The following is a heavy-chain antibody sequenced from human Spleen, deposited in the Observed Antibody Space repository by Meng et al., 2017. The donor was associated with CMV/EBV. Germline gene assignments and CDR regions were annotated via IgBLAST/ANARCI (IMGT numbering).Heavy chain of an antibody. CDR3: ARHAVFYYGSESHFDP. Sequence: YNVATDWIAWVRQMSGKGLEWMGIIYPGDSDTRYNPSFQGQVTISADKSMSTAYLHWSSLKASDTAIYYCARHAVFYYGSESHFDPWGQGTLVTVSS. J-gene: IGHJ5*02. CDR2: IYPGDSDT. V-gene: IGHV5-51*01. D-gene: IGHD3-10*01. CDR1: YNVATDW.